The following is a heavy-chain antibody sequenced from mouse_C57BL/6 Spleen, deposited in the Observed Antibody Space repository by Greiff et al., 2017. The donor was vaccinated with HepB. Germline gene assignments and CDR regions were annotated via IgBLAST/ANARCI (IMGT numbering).Heavy chain of an antibody. Sequence: VQLQQSGAELVRPGASVKLSCTASGFNIKDDYMHWVKQRPEQGLEWIGWIDPENGDTEYASKFQGRATITADTSSNTAYRQLSSLTSEDTAVYYCTRSNYVWYFDVWGTGTTVTVSS. J-gene: IGHJ1*03. CDR3: TRSNYVWYFDV. D-gene: IGHD2-5*01. V-gene: IGHV14-4*01. CDR1: GFNIKDDY. CDR2: IDPENGDT.